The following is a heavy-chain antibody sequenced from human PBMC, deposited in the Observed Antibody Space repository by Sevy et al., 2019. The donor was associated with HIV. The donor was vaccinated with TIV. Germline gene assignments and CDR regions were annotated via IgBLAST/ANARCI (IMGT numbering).Heavy chain of an antibody. CDR2: IYYSGST. D-gene: IGHD2-2*01. CDR3: ARASLHCSSTSCYPTYYYYYGMDV. V-gene: IGHV4-61*01. CDR1: GGSVSSGSYY. Sequence: SETLSLTCTVSGGSVSSGSYYWSWIRQPPGKGLEWIGYIYYSGSTNYNPSLKSRVTISVDTSKNQFSLKLSSVTAADTAVYYCARASLHCSSTSCYPTYYYYYGMDVWGQGTTVTVSS. J-gene: IGHJ6*02.